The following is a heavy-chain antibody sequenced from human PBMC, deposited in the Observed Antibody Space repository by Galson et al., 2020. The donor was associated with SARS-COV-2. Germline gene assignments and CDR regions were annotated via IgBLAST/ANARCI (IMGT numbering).Heavy chain of an antibody. Sequence: SETLSLTCAVYGGSFRGYYWSWIRKPPGKGLEWIGEINHSGSTNYNQALKSRVTISVDTSKNQFSLKLSSVTAADTAVYYCASYTLLWFGEGGGYGMDVWGQGTTVTVSS. CDR2: INHSGST. V-gene: IGHV4-34*01. D-gene: IGHD3-10*01. CDR3: ASYTLLWFGEGGGYGMDV. J-gene: IGHJ6*02. CDR1: GGSFRGYY.